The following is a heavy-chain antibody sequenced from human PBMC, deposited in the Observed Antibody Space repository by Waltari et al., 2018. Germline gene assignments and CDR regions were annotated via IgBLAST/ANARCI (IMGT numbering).Heavy chain of an antibody. CDR2: MSYDGCSK. J-gene: IGHJ4*02. CDR1: AFTYRTSI. V-gene: IGHV3-30*01. Sequence: QVQLVESGGGVVQPGRSLRLSCAAPAFTYRTSIIHWVRQAPGKGVEWVAAMSYDGCSKYYADSVKGRFSIGRDDSQNTVYLQANSLTTEDTAVYYCGREGGTSGYSGYLDTWGQGTLVTVSS. D-gene: IGHD2-15*01. CDR3: GREGGTSGYSGYLDT.